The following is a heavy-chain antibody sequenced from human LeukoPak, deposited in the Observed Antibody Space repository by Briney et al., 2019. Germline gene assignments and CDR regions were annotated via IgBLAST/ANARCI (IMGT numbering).Heavy chain of an antibody. CDR1: GYTFTSYG. J-gene: IGHJ6*03. V-gene: IGHV1-18*01. CDR3: AREAAAMPYYYYYMDV. D-gene: IGHD2-2*01. Sequence: GASVKVSCKASGYTFTSYGISWVRQAPGQGLEWMGWISAYNGNTNYAQKLQGRVTMTTDTSTSTAYMELRSLRSDDTAVYYCAREAAAMPYYYYYMDVWSKGTTVTVSS. CDR2: ISAYNGNT.